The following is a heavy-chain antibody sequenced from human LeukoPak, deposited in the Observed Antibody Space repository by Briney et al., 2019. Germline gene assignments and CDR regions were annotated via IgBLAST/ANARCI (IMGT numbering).Heavy chain of an antibody. D-gene: IGHD6-13*01. CDR2: IFPDDANT. J-gene: IGHJ6*02. CDR3: ARPSGIADDYYYGMDV. V-gene: IGHV5-51*01. CDR1: GDSFTSYC. Sequence: GESPQISCKGSGDSFTSYCTGRVRHMPRESLEGMVIIFPDDANTRYSPSFEGDVTTSADKNTSTAYLPRRSLMASDTAMYYCARPSGIADDYYYGMDVWGPGTTVTVSS.